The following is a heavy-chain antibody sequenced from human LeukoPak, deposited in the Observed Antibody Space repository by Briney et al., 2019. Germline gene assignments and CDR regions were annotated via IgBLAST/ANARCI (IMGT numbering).Heavy chain of an antibody. CDR2: ISSSGSTI. D-gene: IGHD2-15*01. CDR1: GFTFSSYE. CDR3: ARRGRSRYCSGGSCYTWDYYFDY. J-gene: IGHJ4*02. Sequence: GGSLRLSCAASGFTFSSYEMNWVRQAPGKGLEWVSYISSSGSTIYYADSVKGRFTISRDNAKNSLYLQMNSLRAEDTAVYYCARRGRSRYCSGGSCYTWDYYFDYWGQGILVTVSS. V-gene: IGHV3-48*03.